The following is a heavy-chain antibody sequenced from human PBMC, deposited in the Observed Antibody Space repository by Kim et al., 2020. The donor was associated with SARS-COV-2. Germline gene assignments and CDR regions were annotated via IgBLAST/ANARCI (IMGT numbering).Heavy chain of an antibody. CDR2: INHSGST. D-gene: IGHD6-19*01. J-gene: IGHJ6*02. CDR3: ARWGGGSGWNYYYYGMDV. Sequence: SETLSLTCAVYGGSFSGYYWSWIRQPPGKGLEWIGEINHSGSTNYNPSLKSRVTISVDTSKNQFSLKLSSVTAADTAVYYCARWGGGSGWNYYYYGMDVWGQGTTVTVSS. V-gene: IGHV4-34*01. CDR1: GGSFSGYY.